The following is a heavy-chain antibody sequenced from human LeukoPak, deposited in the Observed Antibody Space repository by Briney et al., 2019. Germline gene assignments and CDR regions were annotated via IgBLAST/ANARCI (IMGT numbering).Heavy chain of an antibody. CDR1: GGSISSGSYY. CDR3: ARGVLGTSWSLNYFDP. CDR2: IYTSGST. J-gene: IGHJ5*02. V-gene: IGHV4-61*02. Sequence: PSETLSLTCTVSGGSISSGSYYWSWIRQPAGKGLKWIGRIYTSGSTNYNPSLKSRVTISVDTSKNHFSLRLSSVTAADTAVYYCARGVLGTSWSLNYFDPWGQGTLVTVSS. D-gene: IGHD2-2*01.